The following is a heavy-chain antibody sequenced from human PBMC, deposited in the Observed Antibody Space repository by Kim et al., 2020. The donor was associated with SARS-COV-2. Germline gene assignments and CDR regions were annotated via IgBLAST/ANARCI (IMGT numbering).Heavy chain of an antibody. CDR3: ARDFVAAGTFYYGMDV. V-gene: IGHV1-69*04. D-gene: IGHD6-13*01. J-gene: IGHJ6*02. Sequence: KFQGRVTITADKSTSTAYMELSSLRSEDTAVYYCARDFVAAGTFYYGMDVWGQGTTVTVSS.